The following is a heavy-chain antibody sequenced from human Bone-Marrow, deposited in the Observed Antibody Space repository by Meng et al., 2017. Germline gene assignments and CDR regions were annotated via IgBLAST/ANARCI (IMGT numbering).Heavy chain of an antibody. CDR1: GGSFSGLD. V-gene: IGHV4-34*01. CDR2: INHSGST. Sequence: QVQLLHWGPGLCKPSETLSLPLTGEGGSFSGLDWSWIRQPPGKGLEWIGEINHSGSTNYNPSLKSRVTISVDTSKNQFSLKLSSVTAADTAVYYCARTGEFQLGFDLWGRGTLVTVSS. CDR3: ARTGEFQLGFDL. J-gene: IGHJ2*01. D-gene: IGHD3-10*01.